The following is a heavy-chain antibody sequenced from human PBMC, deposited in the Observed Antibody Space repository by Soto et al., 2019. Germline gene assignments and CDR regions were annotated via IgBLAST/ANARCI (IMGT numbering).Heavy chain of an antibody. CDR1: GLTFRGFG. CDR3: ATYLGNFGWGPSYFDY. CDR2: IWYDGSDK. J-gene: IGHJ4*02. D-gene: IGHD3-10*01. V-gene: IGHV3-33*01. Sequence: GGYLRLSCAASGLTFRGFGMYWVRQAPGKGLEWVAIIWYDGSDKYYADSVHGRFAICRDDSKNTLYLQMNSLRAEDTAVDCCATYLGNFGWGPSYFDYWGQGTLVTVSS.